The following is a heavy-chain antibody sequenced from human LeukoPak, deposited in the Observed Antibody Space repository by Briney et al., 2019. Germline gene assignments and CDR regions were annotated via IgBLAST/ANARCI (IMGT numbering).Heavy chain of an antibody. Sequence: GRSLRLSCAASRFTFRNHGMHWVRQAPGKGLEWVANINQDGSEKYSVDSVKGRFTISRDNAESSLYLQMNSLRVDDTAVYYCARDRALYDSRRGYYYTEDDYWGQGTLVTVSS. CDR2: INQDGSEK. CDR3: ARDRALYDSRRGYYYTEDDY. V-gene: IGHV3-7*01. J-gene: IGHJ4*02. D-gene: IGHD3-22*01. CDR1: RFTFRNHG.